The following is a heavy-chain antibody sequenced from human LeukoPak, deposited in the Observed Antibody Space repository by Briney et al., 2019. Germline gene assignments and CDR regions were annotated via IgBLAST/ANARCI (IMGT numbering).Heavy chain of an antibody. CDR2: IYPGDSDT. CDR1: GYSFTSYW. J-gene: IGHJ4*02. D-gene: IGHD3-3*01. Sequence: GESLKISCKGSGYSFTSYWIGWVRQMPGKGLEWMGIIYPGDSDTRYSPSFQGQVTISADKSISTAYLQWSSLKASDTAMYYCARAMAPSITIFGAGPADYWGQGTLVTVSS. V-gene: IGHV5-51*01. CDR3: ARAMAPSITIFGAGPADY.